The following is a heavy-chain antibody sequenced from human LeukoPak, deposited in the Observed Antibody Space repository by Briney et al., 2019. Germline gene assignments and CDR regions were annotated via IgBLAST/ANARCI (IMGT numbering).Heavy chain of an antibody. D-gene: IGHD3-10*01. V-gene: IGHV4-39*01. J-gene: IGHJ5*02. CDR3: ARGGLNYYGSGSYYNWFDP. CDR1: GGSIRSSYYY. Sequence: PSETLSLTCTVSGGSIRSSYYYWGWIRQPPGKGLEWIGSIYDSGSTYYNPSLKSRVTISVDTSKNQFSLKLNSVTAADTAVYYCARGGLNYYGSGSYYNWFDPWGQGTLVTVSS. CDR2: IYDSGST.